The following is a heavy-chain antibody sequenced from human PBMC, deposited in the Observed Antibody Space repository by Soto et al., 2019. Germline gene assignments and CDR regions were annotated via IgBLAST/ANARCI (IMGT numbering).Heavy chain of an antibody. CDR3: ARDSEYNWNYMDV. Sequence: QLQLQESGSGLVKPSQTLSLTCAVSGGSISSGGYSWSWIRQPPGKGLEWIGYIYHSGSTYYNPALKSRVTISVDRSKNQFSLKLSSVPAADTAVYYCARDSEYNWNYMDVWGQGTTVTVSS. V-gene: IGHV4-30-2*01. CDR1: GGSISSGGYS. J-gene: IGHJ6*03. D-gene: IGHD1-20*01. CDR2: IYHSGST.